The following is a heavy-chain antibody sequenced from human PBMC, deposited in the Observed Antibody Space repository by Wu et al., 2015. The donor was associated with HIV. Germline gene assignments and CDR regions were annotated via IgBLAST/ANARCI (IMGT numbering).Heavy chain of an antibody. CDR2: IIPILRTA. CDR1: GGTFSSHP. J-gene: IGHJ3*02. D-gene: IGHD3-10*01. CDR3: ARGDYYGSGTYYIYAFDI. V-gene: IGHV1-69*12. Sequence: HVQLVQSGTEVKKPGSSVKVSCKAYGGNSGGTFSSHPISWVRQAPGQGLEWMGGIIPILRTANYAQNFQGRVTITADEFTTTAYMELTSLRSDDTAVYYCARGDYYGSGTYYIYAFDIWGQGTMVTVSS.